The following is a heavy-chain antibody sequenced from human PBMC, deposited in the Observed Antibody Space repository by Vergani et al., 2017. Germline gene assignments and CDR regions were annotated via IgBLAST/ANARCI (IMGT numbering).Heavy chain of an antibody. CDR2: IRSKNDGGTA. J-gene: IGHJ6*03. Sequence: EVQVVESGGGLIKPGGSLRLSCVVSGITFKNAWINWVRQAPGKGLEWIGRIRSKNDGGTADYAAPLKGRFTISRDNAKNSLYLQMNSLRAEDTAVYYCARDGPRYYDILTGYYPHYYYYYYMDVWGKGTTVTVSS. V-gene: IGHV3-15*01. D-gene: IGHD3-9*01. CDR3: ARDGPRYYDILTGYYPHYYYYYYMDV. CDR1: GITFKNAW.